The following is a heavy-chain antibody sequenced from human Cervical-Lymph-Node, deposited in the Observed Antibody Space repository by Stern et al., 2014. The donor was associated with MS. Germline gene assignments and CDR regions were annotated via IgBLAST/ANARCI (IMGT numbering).Heavy chain of an antibody. Sequence: VQLVESGPGLVKPSQTLSLTCTVSGGSISSGSYYWSWIRQPAGKGLEWIGRIYTSGSTNYNPSPKSRVTISVDTSKTQFPLKLGSVTAADTAVYYCARETIFGVVMIYWYFDLWGRGTLVTVSS. CDR3: ARETIFGVVMIYWYFDL. CDR1: GGSISSGSYY. V-gene: IGHV4-61*02. D-gene: IGHD3-3*01. J-gene: IGHJ2*01. CDR2: IYTSGST.